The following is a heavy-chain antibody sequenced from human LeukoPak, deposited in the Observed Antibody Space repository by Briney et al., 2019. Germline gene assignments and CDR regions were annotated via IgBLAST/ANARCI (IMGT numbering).Heavy chain of an antibody. CDR2: ISGSGGTT. J-gene: IGHJ4*02. V-gene: IGHV3-23*01. D-gene: IGHD1-1*01. CDR3: AKELERTLLEY. Sequence: PGGSLRLSCAASGFTFSRYAMTWVRQAPGKGLEWVSVISGSGGTTDYADSVKGRFTISRDSSKNTLYLQMKSLRAEDTAVYYCAKELERTLLEYWGQGTLVTVSP. CDR1: GFTFSRYA.